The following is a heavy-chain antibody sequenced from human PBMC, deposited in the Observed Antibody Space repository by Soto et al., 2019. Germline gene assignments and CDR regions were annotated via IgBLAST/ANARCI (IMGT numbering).Heavy chain of an antibody. CDR3: AGATMVRVPYCMLV. Sequence: GGSLRLSCAASGFTFSSYWMSWVRQAPGKGLEWVANIKQDGSEKYYVDSVKGRFTIFRDNAKNSLYLQMNSLRAEDTPVHYCAGATMVRVPYCMLVWRPETTLTVFS. V-gene: IGHV3-7*03. CDR2: IKQDGSEK. J-gene: IGHJ6*02. D-gene: IGHD3-10*01. CDR1: GFTFSSYW.